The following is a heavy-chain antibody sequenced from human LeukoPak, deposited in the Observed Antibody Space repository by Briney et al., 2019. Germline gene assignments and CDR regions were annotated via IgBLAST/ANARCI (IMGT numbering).Heavy chain of an antibody. CDR3: ARDGTAAGLYFDL. Sequence: GGSLRLSCAVSGFTFSDYWLNWVRQAPGKGLEWVASIRQDGGEKSYVDSVKGRLTISRDNTKHSLYLQMSSLRSEDTGVYYCARDGTAAGLYFDLWGQGTLVTASS. CDR1: GFTFSDYW. D-gene: IGHD6-13*01. J-gene: IGHJ4*02. CDR2: IRQDGGEK. V-gene: IGHV3-7*01.